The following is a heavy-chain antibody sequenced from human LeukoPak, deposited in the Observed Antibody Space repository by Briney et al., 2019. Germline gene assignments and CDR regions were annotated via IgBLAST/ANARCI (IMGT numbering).Heavy chain of an antibody. J-gene: IGHJ4*02. Sequence: QPGGSLRLSCAASGFTFSSYAMSWVRQAPGKGXXXXXXISCSGGSTYYADSVKGRFTISRDNSKNTLYLQMNSLRAEDTAVYYCVRTMVRGVISYYFDYWGQGTLVTVSS. D-gene: IGHD3-10*01. CDR1: GFTFSSYA. CDR2: ISCSGGST. V-gene: IGHV3-23*01. CDR3: VRTMVRGVISYYFDY.